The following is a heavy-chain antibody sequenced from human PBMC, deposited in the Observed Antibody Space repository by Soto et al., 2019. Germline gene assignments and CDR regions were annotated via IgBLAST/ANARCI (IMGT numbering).Heavy chain of an antibody. V-gene: IGHV1-69*04. CDR1: GYSFTSYD. J-gene: IGHJ3*02. Sequence: SVKVSCKASGYSFTSYDINWVRQATGQGLEWMGRIIPILGIANYAQKFQGRVTITADKSTSTAYMELSSLRSEDTAVYYCARGGQDIVGASTNIWGQGTMVTVS. D-gene: IGHD1-26*01. CDR2: IIPILGIA. CDR3: ARGGQDIVGASTNI.